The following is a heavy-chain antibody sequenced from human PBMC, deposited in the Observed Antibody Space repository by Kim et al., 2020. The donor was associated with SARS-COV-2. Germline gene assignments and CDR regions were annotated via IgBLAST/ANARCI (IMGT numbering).Heavy chain of an antibody. CDR1: GYTFTSYG. CDR3: ASGYSSSWPLLREEALGY. D-gene: IGHD6-13*01. V-gene: IGHV1-18*01. J-gene: IGHJ4*02. Sequence: ASVKVSCKASGYTFTSYGISWVRQAPGQGLEWMGWISDYNGNTNYAQKLQGRVTMTTDTSTSTAYMELRSLRSDDTAVYYCASGYSSSWPLLREEALGYWGQGTLVTVSS. CDR2: ISDYNGNT.